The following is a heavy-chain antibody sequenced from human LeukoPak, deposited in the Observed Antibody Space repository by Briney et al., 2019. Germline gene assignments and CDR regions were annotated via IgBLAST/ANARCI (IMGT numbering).Heavy chain of an antibody. D-gene: IGHD5-18*01. CDR2: IYYSGST. J-gene: IGHJ6*02. V-gene: IGHV4-59*01. CDR3: ARDRGYSYGHGYYYYGMDV. Sequence: SETLSLTCTVSGGSISSYYWSWIRQPPGKGLEWIGYIYYSGSTNYNPSFKSRVTISVDTSKNQFSLKLSSVTAADTAVYYCARDRGYSYGHGYYYYGMDVWGQGTTVTVSS. CDR1: GGSISSYY.